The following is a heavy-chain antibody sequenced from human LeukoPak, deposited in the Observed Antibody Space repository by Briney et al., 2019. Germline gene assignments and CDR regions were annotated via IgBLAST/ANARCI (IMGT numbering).Heavy chain of an antibody. V-gene: IGHV3-23*01. CDR3: ARDHGTENDSSGYLGY. Sequence: TGGSLRLSCAASGFTFSSYAMSWVRQAPGEGLEWVSAISGSGGSTYYADSVKGRFTISRDNSKDTLYLQMNSLRAEDTAVYYCARDHGTENDSSGYLGYWGQGTLVTVSS. CDR1: GFTFSSYA. J-gene: IGHJ4*02. CDR2: ISGSGGST. D-gene: IGHD3-22*01.